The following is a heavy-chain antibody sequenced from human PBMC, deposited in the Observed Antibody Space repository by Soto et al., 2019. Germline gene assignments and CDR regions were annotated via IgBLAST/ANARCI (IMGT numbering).Heavy chain of an antibody. Sequence: SETLSLTCTVSGDSINSYYWSWIRRPPGKGLEWIGYIYKSGTTDYNPSLKSRVTISVDTSKNQFSLKLTSVTAADTAVYYCARDRSSGWGLGDWFDPWGQGTLVTVSS. D-gene: IGHD6-19*01. J-gene: IGHJ5*02. CDR1: GDSINSYY. CDR2: IYKSGTT. V-gene: IGHV4-59*01. CDR3: ARDRSSGWGLGDWFDP.